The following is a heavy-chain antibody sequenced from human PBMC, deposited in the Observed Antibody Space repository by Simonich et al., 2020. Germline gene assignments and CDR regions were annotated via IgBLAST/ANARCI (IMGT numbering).Heavy chain of an antibody. J-gene: IGHJ1*01. Sequence: EVQLVESGGGLVQPGRSLRLSCAASGFPFDDYAMHWVRQAPGKGLEGVSGISWNSGSIGYADSVKGRFTISRDNAKNSLYLQMNSLRAEDTALYYCAKDVAAAGTEYFQHWGQGTLVTVSS. D-gene: IGHD6-13*01. V-gene: IGHV3-9*01. CDR3: AKDVAAAGTEYFQH. CDR1: GFPFDDYA. CDR2: ISWNSGSI.